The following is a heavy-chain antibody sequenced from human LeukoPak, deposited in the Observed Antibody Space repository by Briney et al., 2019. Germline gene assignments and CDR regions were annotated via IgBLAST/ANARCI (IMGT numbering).Heavy chain of an antibody. Sequence: GGSLRLSCTASGFTFSSYAMSWVRQAPGKGLEWVSAISGSGGSTYYADSVKGRFTISRDNSKNTLYLQMNSLRAEDTAVYYCASGNYYGSGSYYNAVLAYWGQGTLVTVSS. J-gene: IGHJ4*02. D-gene: IGHD3-10*01. CDR3: ASGNYYGSGSYYNAVLAY. CDR1: GFTFSSYA. V-gene: IGHV3-23*01. CDR2: ISGSGGST.